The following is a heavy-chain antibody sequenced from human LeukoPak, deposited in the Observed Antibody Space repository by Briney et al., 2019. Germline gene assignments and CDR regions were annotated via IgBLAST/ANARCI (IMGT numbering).Heavy chain of an antibody. CDR1: GFTFSSYS. Sequence: GGSLRLSCAASGFTFSSYSMNWVRQAPGKGLEWVSSISSSSSYIYYADSVKGRFTISRDNAKNSLYLQMNSLRAEDTAVYYCASAPGYCSSTGCYDYYYMDVWGKGTTVTVSS. J-gene: IGHJ6*03. CDR3: ASAPGYCSSTGCYDYYYMDV. CDR2: ISSSSSYI. V-gene: IGHV3-21*01. D-gene: IGHD2-2*01.